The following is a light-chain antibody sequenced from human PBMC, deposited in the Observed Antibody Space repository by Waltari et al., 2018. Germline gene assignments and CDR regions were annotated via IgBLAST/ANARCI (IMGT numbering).Light chain of an antibody. CDR2: EVT. J-gene: IGLJ2*01. V-gene: IGLV2-23*02. CDR3: CSYAGSGIVI. Sequence: QSALTQPASVSGSPGQSPTISCTGTRSDVGKYNLVSWYQQHPGKVPKVMIYEVTKRPSGVSNRFSGSKSGNTASLTISGLQAEDEADYYCCSYAGSGIVIFGGGTKLTVL. CDR1: RSDVGKYNL.